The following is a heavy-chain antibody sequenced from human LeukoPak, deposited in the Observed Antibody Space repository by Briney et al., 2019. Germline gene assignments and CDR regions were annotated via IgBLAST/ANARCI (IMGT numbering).Heavy chain of an antibody. CDR2: LFYSGNT. J-gene: IGHJ4*02. V-gene: IGHV4-59*12. Sequence: PSETLSLTCSVSGGSIGSYYWGWVRQPPGQGLEWIGTLFYSGNTHYNPSLKSRVTISVDTSRMQLSLNLSSVTAADSAVYYCARVASTGYNLYYLDFWGQGTLVTVSS. CDR3: ARVASTGYNLYYLDF. CDR1: GGSIGSYY. D-gene: IGHD3-9*01.